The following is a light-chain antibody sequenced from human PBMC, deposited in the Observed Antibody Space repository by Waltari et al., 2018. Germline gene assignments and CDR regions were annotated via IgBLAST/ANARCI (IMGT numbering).Light chain of an antibody. J-gene: IGLJ6*01. Sequence: QSVLSQPPSASGTPGQRVTLSCSGRSSNIGSNYVFWYQQLPGTAPKLLIHRNNQRPSGVPDRFSASKSGTSASLVISGLRSEDEADYYCTAWDNSLSANVFGSGSKVTVL. V-gene: IGLV1-47*01. CDR1: SSNIGSNY. CDR3: TAWDNSLSANV. CDR2: RNN.